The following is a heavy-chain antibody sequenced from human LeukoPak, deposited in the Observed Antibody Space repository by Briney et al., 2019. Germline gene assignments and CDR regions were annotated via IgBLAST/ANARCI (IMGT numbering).Heavy chain of an antibody. Sequence: ASVKVSCKVSGYTLTELSMHWVRQAPGKGLEWMGGFDPEDGGTIYAQKFQGRVTMTEDTSTDTAYMELSSLRSEDTAVYYCATIPRYYDILTGHDYWGQGTLVTVSS. CDR3: ATIPRYYDILTGHDY. CDR1: GYTLTELS. D-gene: IGHD3-9*01. J-gene: IGHJ4*02. V-gene: IGHV1-24*01. CDR2: FDPEDGGT.